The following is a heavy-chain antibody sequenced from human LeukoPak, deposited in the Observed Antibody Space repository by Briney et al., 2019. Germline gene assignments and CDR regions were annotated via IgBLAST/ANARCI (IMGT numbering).Heavy chain of an antibody. J-gene: IGHJ5*02. CDR1: GGSISSSSYY. D-gene: IGHD2-2*03. Sequence: PSETLSLTCTVSGGSISSSSYYWGWIRQPPGKGLEWIGSIYYSGSTYYNPSLKSRVTISVDTSKNQFSLKLSSVTAADTAVYYCARHLFGYCSSTSCYPRYNWFDPWGQGTLVTVSS. CDR2: IYYSGST. CDR3: ARHLFGYCSSTSCYPRYNWFDP. V-gene: IGHV4-39*01.